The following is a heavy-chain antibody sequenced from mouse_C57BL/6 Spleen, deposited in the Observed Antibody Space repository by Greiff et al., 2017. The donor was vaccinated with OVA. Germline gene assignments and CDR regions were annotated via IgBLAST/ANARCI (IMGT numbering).Heavy chain of an antibody. CDR2: ISYDGSN. Sequence: VQLKESGPGLVKPSQSLSLTCSVTGYSITSGYYWNWIRQFPGNKLEWMGYISYDGSNNYNPSLKNRISITRDTSKNQFFLKLNSVTTEDTATYYCARGWLLRSYYFDYWGQGTTLTVSS. J-gene: IGHJ2*01. CDR3: ARGWLLRSYYFDY. CDR1: GYSITSGYY. V-gene: IGHV3-6*01. D-gene: IGHD2-3*01.